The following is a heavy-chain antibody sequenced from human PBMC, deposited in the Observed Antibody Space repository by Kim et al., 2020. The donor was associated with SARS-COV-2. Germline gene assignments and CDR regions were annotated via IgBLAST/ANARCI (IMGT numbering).Heavy chain of an antibody. Sequence: ASVKVSCKASGYTFIDNNMHWVRQAPGQGLEWMGWIDPDSGGTKYAQKFQGRVTMTRDTSISTAYMEMNSLRSDDTAVYYCAKREGRRLDLWSGPEENYYYGMDVWGQGTTVTVSS. D-gene: IGHD3-3*01. J-gene: IGHJ6*02. V-gene: IGHV1-2*02. CDR3: AKREGRRLDLWSGPEENYYYGMDV. CDR1: GYTFIDNN. CDR2: IDPDSGGT.